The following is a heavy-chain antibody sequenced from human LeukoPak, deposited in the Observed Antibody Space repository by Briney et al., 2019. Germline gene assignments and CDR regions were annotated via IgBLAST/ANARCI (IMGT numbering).Heavy chain of an antibody. CDR3: ARDRYCSITSCHQLDY. Sequence: ASVKVSCKASGYTFTSYYMHWVRHAPGQGLEWMGIINPSGGSTSYAQKFQGRVTMNRDTSTSTVYMELSSLRSEDTAVYYCARDRYCSITSCHQLDYWGQGTLVTVSS. D-gene: IGHD2-2*01. CDR2: INPSGGST. J-gene: IGHJ4*02. V-gene: IGHV1-46*01. CDR1: GYTFTSYY.